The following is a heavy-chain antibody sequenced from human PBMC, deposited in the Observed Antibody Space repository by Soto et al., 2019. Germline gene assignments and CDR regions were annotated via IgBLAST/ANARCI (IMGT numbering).Heavy chain of an antibody. Sequence: GGSLRLCCAASGFTFSSYAMSCVRQAPGKGRGWFSVIYSGGNTFYADYVKGRFTISRDDYKNNLYLQMNSLGADDTAVYYCAGAPAYYYGSSGYHGGHDAFDIGGQGTRVTVSS. J-gene: IGHJ3*02. D-gene: IGHD3-22*01. CDR2: IYSGGNT. CDR1: GFTFSSYA. V-gene: IGHV3-53*01. CDR3: AGAPAYYYGSSGYHGGHDAFDI.